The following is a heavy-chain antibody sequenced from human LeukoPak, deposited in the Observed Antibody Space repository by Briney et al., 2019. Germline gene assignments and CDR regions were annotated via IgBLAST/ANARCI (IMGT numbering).Heavy chain of an antibody. CDR2: ISWNSGSI. CDR3: AKEAYSSGYFFDY. Sequence: GGSLRLSCAASGFTFDDYAMHWVRPAPGKGLEWVSGISWNSGSIGYADSVKGRFTISRDNAKNSLYLQMNSLRAEDTALYYCAKEAYSSGYFFDYWGQGTLVTVSS. J-gene: IGHJ4*02. D-gene: IGHD6-19*01. CDR1: GFTFDDYA. V-gene: IGHV3-9*01.